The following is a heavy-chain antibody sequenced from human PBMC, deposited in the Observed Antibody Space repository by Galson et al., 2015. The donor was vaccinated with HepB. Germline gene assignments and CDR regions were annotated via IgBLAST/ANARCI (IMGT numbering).Heavy chain of an antibody. CDR1: GFTFSNAW. CDR3: ATEEDGHSS. V-gene: IGHV3-15*07. J-gene: IGHJ5*02. D-gene: IGHD5-24*01. Sequence: SLRLSCATSGFTFSNAWMNWVRQAPGKGLEWVGRIKSKIFGGTTDYAAELKGRVTISRDDSKGMVYLEMINLKIEDTAVFYCATEEDGHSSWGQGTLVTVSS. CDR2: IKSKIFGGTT.